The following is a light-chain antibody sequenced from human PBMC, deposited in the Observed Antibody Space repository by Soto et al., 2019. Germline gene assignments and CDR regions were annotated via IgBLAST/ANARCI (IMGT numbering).Light chain of an antibody. CDR3: QAYDYSLTAFV. Sequence: QAVVTQPPSVSGAPGQRVTISCTGNNSNLGAGYDVHWYQQLPGAAPKLVIFGNRNRPSGVPERCSGSKSGTSASLAITGLQAEDEADYYCQAYDYSLTAFVFGGGTKLTVL. CDR2: GNR. J-gene: IGLJ3*02. CDR1: NSNLGAGYD. V-gene: IGLV1-40*01.